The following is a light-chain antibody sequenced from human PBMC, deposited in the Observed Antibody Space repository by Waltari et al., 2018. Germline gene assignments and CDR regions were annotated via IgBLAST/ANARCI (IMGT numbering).Light chain of an antibody. CDR1: QSVSSN. CDR2: GAS. J-gene: IGKJ4*01. Sequence: EIVMTQSPATLSVSPGERATLSCRTSQSVSSNLAWYQQKPGQAPRLLIYGASTRATGIPARFSGSVSGTEFTLTISSLQSEDFAVYYCQQYNNWRLTFGGGTKVEIK. V-gene: IGKV3-15*01. CDR3: QQYNNWRLT.